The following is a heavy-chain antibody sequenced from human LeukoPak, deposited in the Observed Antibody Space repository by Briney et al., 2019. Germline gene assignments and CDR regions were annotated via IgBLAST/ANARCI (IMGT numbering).Heavy chain of an antibody. Sequence: GRSLRLSCAASGFTFSSYGMHWVRQAPGKGLEWVAVISYDGSNKYYADSVKGRFTIARDNSKSTLHLHMNSLRAEDTAVYFCAKDPGGGSYYFDSWGQGTQVTVSS. CDR2: ISYDGSNK. J-gene: IGHJ4*02. D-gene: IGHD5-12*01. V-gene: IGHV3-30*18. CDR3: AKDPGGGSYYFDS. CDR1: GFTFSSYG.